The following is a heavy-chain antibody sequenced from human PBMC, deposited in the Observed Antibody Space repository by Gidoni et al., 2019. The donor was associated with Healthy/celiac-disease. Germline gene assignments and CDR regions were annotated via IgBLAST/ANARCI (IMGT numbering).Heavy chain of an antibody. CDR1: GFTFDDYA. V-gene: IGHV3-9*01. J-gene: IGHJ4*02. CDR3: AKDPRSSWSYYFDD. Sequence: DVQLVESGGGLVQPGRSLRLSCAASGFTFDDYAMHWVRQAPGKGLEWVSGSSWKSGSRGYADSVKGRFTISRDNAKNSLYLQMNSLRAEDTALYYCAKDPRSSWSYYFDDWGQGTLVTVSS. CDR2: SSWKSGSR. D-gene: IGHD6-13*01.